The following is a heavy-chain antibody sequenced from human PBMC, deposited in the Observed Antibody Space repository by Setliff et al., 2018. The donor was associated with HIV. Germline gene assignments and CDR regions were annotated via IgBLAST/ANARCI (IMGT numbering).Heavy chain of an antibody. Sequence: SVKVSCKASGGTFSSYTITWVRQAPGQGLEWMGRIIPILGIADYALKFQGRVSISADKSTSTAYMELRSLRSDDTAVYYCARVVVRGVTFIAEYFQHWGQGTLVTVSS. V-gene: IGHV1-69*02. CDR2: IIPILGIA. J-gene: IGHJ1*01. CDR1: GGTFSSYT. CDR3: ARVVVRGVTFIAEYFQH. D-gene: IGHD3-10*01.